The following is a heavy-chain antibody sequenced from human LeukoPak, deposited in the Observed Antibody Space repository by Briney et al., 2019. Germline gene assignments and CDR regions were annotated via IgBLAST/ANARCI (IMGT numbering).Heavy chain of an antibody. D-gene: IGHD6-6*01. Sequence: ASVKVSCKASGYTFTGYYMHWVRQAPGQGLEWMGWINPNSGGTNYAQKFQGRVTMTEDTSTDTAYMELSSLRSEDTAVYYCATDLSIAARPFWGQGTLVTVSS. CDR1: GYTFTGYY. V-gene: IGHV1-2*02. CDR2: INPNSGGT. CDR3: ATDLSIAARPF. J-gene: IGHJ4*02.